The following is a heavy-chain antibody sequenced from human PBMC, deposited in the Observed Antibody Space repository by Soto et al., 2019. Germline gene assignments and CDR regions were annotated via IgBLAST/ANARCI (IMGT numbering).Heavy chain of an antibody. CDR2: ISYDGSNK. V-gene: IGHV3-30-3*01. Sequence: QVQLVESGGGVVQPGRSLRLSCAASGFTFSSYAMHWVRQAPGKGLEWVAVISYDGSNKYYADSVKGRFTISRDNSKNTLYLQMNSMRAEDTAGYYCARDMGGGYSYYYYGMDVWGQGTTVTVSS. D-gene: IGHD5-12*01. CDR1: GFTFSSYA. CDR3: ARDMGGGYSYYYYGMDV. J-gene: IGHJ6*02.